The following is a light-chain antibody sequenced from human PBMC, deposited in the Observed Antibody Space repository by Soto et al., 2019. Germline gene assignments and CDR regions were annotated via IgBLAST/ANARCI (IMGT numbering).Light chain of an antibody. V-gene: IGKV1-5*03. CDR3: QEYRNNYGT. Sequence: DIQMTQSPATLAASVGDRVSITCRASQRIDTWLAWYHQKPGKAPNLLIYKASRLQSGVPSRFSGSGSGTEFTLTISSLQPEEFATYYCQEYRNNYGTFIPGTKVEIK. CDR2: KAS. J-gene: IGKJ1*01. CDR1: QRIDTW.